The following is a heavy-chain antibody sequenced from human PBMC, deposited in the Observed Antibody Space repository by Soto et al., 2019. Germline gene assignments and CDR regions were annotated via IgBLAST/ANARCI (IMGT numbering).Heavy chain of an antibody. Sequence: QVQLEQSGAEVKRPGSSVKVSCKTSGGNLNTYPISWVRQAPGHRLEWMGKIMPIFGTPDYAQKFQGRGTIIADEATTTVYTELRSLKSDASAVYYCARDSRLWGSTAWKRENLVAIWGHGTMVTVSS. CDR1: GGNLNTYP. V-gene: IGHV1-69*18. J-gene: IGHJ3*02. CDR3: ARDSRLWGSTAWKRENLVAI. D-gene: IGHD3-16*01. CDR2: IMPIFGTP.